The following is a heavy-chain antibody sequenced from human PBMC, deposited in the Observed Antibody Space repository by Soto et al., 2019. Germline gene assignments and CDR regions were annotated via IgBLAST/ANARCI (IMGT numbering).Heavy chain of an antibody. CDR3: AKSLAVIGKGDFGS. D-gene: IGHD6-19*01. V-gene: IGHV3-23*01. CDR2: ITHDGNGA. CDR1: GFIFSSDG. J-gene: IGHJ4*02. Sequence: EVQLLESGGGLVEPGGSLRLSCAASGFIFSSDGMSWVRQAPGKGLEWVSAITHDGNGAYYRDSVRGRFTISRDNFNSALDLQMNSLRVEDTAVYYCAKSLAVIGKGDFGSWGQGTLVTVSS.